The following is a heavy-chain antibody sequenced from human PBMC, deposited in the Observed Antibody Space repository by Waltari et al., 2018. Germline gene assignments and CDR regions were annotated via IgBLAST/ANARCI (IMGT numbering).Heavy chain of an antibody. D-gene: IGHD3-10*01. J-gene: IGHJ5*02. CDR2: LSQSGDST. CDR1: GFTFSSQG. Sequence: EVQLLESGGGLVQPGGSLRLSCAASGFTFSSQGMSWVRQAPGKGLEWVSTLSQSGDSTFYADSVKGRFTISRDNSKNTLYLQKNSLRADDTALYYCASHYNSGFDNWLDPWGQGTLITVSS. V-gene: IGHV3-23*01. CDR3: ASHYNSGFDNWLDP.